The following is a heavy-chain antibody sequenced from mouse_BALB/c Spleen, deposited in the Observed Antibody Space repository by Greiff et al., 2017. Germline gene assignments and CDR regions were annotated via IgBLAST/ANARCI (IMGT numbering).Heavy chain of an antibody. CDR3: AKGYGNYVWFAY. CDR1: GYTFTDYA. J-gene: IGHJ3*01. V-gene: IGHV1-67*01. Sequence: VKLQESGPELVRPGVSVKISCKGSGYTFTDYAMHWVKQSHAKSLEWIGVISTYYGNTNYNQKFKGKATMTVDKSSSTAYMELARLTSEDSAIYYCAKGYGNYVWFAYWGQGTLVTVSA. CDR2: ISTYYGNT. D-gene: IGHD2-1*01.